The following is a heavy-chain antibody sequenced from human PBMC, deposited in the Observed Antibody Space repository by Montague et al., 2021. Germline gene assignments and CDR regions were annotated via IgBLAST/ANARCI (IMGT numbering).Heavy chain of an antibody. D-gene: IGHD3-10*01. CDR2: MFYGGAT. J-gene: IGHJ5*02. CDR1: SGSIFHAH. CDR3: ARQDYVVSWTSYKGFDP. Sequence: SETLSLTCTVSSGSIFHAHWSWVRQPPGKGLEWLGSMFYGGATSNNPSLKSRVTMSIDTSTNQFSLKLTFVTAADTAVYYCARQDYVVSWTSYKGFDPWGQGILVTVSS. V-gene: IGHV4-59*08.